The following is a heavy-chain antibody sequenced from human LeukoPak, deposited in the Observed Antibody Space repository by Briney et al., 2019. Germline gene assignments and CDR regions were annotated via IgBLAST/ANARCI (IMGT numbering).Heavy chain of an antibody. CDR1: GGSISSFH. CDR2: IYYTGST. D-gene: IGHD3-22*01. CDR3: ASENSRGYYFDY. J-gene: IGHJ4*02. Sequence: SETLSLTCTVPGGSISSFHWSWIRQSPGKGLEWIGYIYYTGSTNYNPSLKSRVSMSVDTSKNQFSLRLTSVTAADTAVYYCASENSRGYYFDYWGQGTLVTVSS. V-gene: IGHV4-59*01.